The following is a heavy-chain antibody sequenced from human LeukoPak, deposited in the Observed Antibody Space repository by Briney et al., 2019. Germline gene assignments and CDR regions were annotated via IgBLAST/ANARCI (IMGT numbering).Heavy chain of an antibody. CDR1: GYTFTGYY. V-gene: IGHV1-2*02. CDR2: INPNSGGT. D-gene: IGHD3-3*01. CDR3: ARAERITIFGVVIPSYYYGMDV. J-gene: IGHJ6*02. Sequence: ASVKVSCKASGYTFTGYYMHWVRQAPGQGLEWMGWINPNSGGTNYAQKFQGRVTMTRDTSISTAYMELSRLRSDDTAVYYCARAERITIFGVVIPSYYYGMDVWGQGTTVTVSS.